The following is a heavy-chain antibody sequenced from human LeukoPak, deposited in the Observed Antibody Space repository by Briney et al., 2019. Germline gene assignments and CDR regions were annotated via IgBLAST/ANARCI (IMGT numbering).Heavy chain of an antibody. Sequence: GGSLRLSCAASGFIFDDYAMHWVRQAPGKGLEWVSGISWNSGSIGYADSVKGRFTISRDNAKNSLYLQMNSLRAEDTALYYCAKDSYSNGYRYFDYWGQGTLVTVSS. J-gene: IGHJ4*02. CDR3: AKDSYSNGYRYFDY. CDR2: ISWNSGSI. V-gene: IGHV3-9*01. CDR1: GFIFDDYA. D-gene: IGHD5-18*01.